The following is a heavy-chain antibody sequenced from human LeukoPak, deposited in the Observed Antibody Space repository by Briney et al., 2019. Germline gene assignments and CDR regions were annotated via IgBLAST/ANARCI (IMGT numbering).Heavy chain of an antibody. CDR2: IYYSGST. Sequence: PSETLSLTCTVSSGSISSYYWSWIRQPAGKGLEWIGYIYYSGSTNYNPSLKSRVTISVDTSKNQFSLKLSSVTAADTAVYYCARLYASAWFPLDAFDIWGQGTMVTVSS. D-gene: IGHD2-8*01. CDR1: SGSISSYY. CDR3: ARLYASAWFPLDAFDI. V-gene: IGHV4-59*08. J-gene: IGHJ3*02.